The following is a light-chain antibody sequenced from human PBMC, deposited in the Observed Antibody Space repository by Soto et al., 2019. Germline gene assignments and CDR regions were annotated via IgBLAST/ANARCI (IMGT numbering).Light chain of an antibody. CDR3: SSYTSSSTVV. CDR2: DVS. J-gene: IGLJ3*02. Sequence: QSALTQPASVSGSPGQSITISCTGTSSDVGGYNYVSWYQQHPGKAPKLMINDVSNRPSGVSNRFSGSKSGNTASLTISGLQAEDEADYYCSSYTSSSTVVFGGGTKLNVL. CDR1: SSDVGGYNY. V-gene: IGLV2-14*03.